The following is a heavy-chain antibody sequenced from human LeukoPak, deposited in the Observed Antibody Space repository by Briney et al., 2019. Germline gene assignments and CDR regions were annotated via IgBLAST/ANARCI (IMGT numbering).Heavy chain of an antibody. V-gene: IGHV1-18*01. Sequence: ASVKVSCKAPGYTFTSYGISWVRQAPGQGLEWMGWISAYNGNTNYAQKLQGRVTMTTDTSTSTAYMELRSLRSDDTAVYYCARDNRDIVVVPAVPNWFDPWGQGTLVTVSS. D-gene: IGHD2-2*01. CDR2: ISAYNGNT. CDR3: ARDNRDIVVVPAVPNWFDP. J-gene: IGHJ5*02. CDR1: GYTFTSYG.